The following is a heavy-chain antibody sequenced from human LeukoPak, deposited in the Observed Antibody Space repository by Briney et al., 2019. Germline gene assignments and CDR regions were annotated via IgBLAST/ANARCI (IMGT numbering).Heavy chain of an antibody. V-gene: IGHV3-23*01. CDR3: AKDFQLWDIVVVVAATPSAFDI. CDR2: ISGSGGST. CDR1: GFTFSSYA. Sequence: GGSLRLSCAASGFTFSSYAMSWVRQAPGKGLEWVSAISGSGGSTYYADSLKGRFTISRDNYKNTLYLQMNSLRAEDTAVYYCAKDFQLWDIVVVVAATPSAFDIWGQGTMVTVSS. D-gene: IGHD2-15*01. J-gene: IGHJ3*02.